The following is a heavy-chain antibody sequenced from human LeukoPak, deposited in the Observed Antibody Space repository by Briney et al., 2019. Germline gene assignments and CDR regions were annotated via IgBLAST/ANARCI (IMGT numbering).Heavy chain of an antibody. Sequence: PSETLSLTCTVSGGSISSSSYYWGWIHQPPGKGLEWIGSIYYTGSTYYNPSLKSRVTISVDTSKNQFSLKLSSVTAADTAVYYCARGRYYYGSGSSYWYFDLWGRGTLVAVSS. D-gene: IGHD3-10*01. CDR1: GGSISSSSYY. V-gene: IGHV4-39*01. CDR3: ARGRYYYGSGSSYWYFDL. J-gene: IGHJ2*01. CDR2: IYYTGST.